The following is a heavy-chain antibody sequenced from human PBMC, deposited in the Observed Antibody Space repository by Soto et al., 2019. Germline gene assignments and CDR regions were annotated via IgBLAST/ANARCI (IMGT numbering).Heavy chain of an antibody. J-gene: IGHJ4*02. D-gene: IGHD1-26*01. V-gene: IGHV1-58*01. CDR3: ATHREGATYYFDY. Sequence: GASVKVSCKASTFTFTSSAVQWVRQARGQRLEWIGWIVVGSGNTRYAQNFQERVTITRDMSSGTAYLELSSQRSEDTAVYYCATHREGATYYFDYWGQGTLVTVSS. CDR1: TFTFTSSA. CDR2: IVVGSGNT.